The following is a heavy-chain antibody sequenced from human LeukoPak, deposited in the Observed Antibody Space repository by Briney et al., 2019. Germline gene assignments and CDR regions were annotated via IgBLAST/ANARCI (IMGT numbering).Heavy chain of an antibody. J-gene: IGHJ5*02. CDR1: GGSFSGYY. CDR3: ARKPSRNWFDP. V-gene: IGHV4-34*01. CDR2: INHSGST. Sequence: SETLSLTCAVYGGSFSGYYWSWIRQPPGKGLEWIGEINHSGSTNYNPSLKSRVTISVDTSKNRFSLKLSSVTAADTAVYYCARKPSRNWFDPWGQGTLVTVTS.